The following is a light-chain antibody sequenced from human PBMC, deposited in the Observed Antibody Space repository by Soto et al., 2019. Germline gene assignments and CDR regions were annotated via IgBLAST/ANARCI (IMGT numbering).Light chain of an antibody. CDR3: QQRANWPL. J-gene: IGKJ4*01. Sequence: EIVLTQSPATLSLSPGERATLSCRASQSVSRALAWYQQKPGQAPRLLIYDASTRATGIPARFSGSGSGTDFTLTMSSLEPEDFAVYYCQQRANWPLFGGGTKVEIK. CDR2: DAS. V-gene: IGKV3-11*01. CDR1: QSVSRA.